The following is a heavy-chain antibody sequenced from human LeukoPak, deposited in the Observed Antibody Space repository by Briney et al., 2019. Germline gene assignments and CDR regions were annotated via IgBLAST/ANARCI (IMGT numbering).Heavy chain of an antibody. CDR3: ARDGLRFWSGYYPDAFDI. Sequence: GASVKVFCKTSGYTFTSYGISWVRQAPGQGLEWMGWISTYNGNTNHAQKLQGRVTMTTDTSTSTAYMELRSLRSDDTAVYYCARDGLRFWSGYYPDAFDIWGQGTMVTVSS. J-gene: IGHJ3*02. CDR2: ISTYNGNT. CDR1: GYTFTSYG. D-gene: IGHD3-3*01. V-gene: IGHV1-18*01.